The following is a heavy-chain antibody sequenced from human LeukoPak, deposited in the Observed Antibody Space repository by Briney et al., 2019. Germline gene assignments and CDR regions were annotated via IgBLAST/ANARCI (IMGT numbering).Heavy chain of an antibody. V-gene: IGHV4-38-2*02. CDR2: FYHSGST. CDR1: GYFIRSGFY. CDR3: ARGDILTGYYSFDY. J-gene: IGHJ4*02. D-gene: IGHD3-9*01. Sequence: TSETLSLTCTVSGYFIRSGFYWGWIRQPPGKGLEWIGSFYHSGSTNYNPSLKSRVTISVDTSKNQFSLKLSSVTAADTAVYYCARGDILTGYYSFDYWGQGTLVTVSS.